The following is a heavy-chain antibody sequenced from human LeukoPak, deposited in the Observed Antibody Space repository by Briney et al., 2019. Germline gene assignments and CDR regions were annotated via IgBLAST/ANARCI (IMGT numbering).Heavy chain of an antibody. CDR1: GYTFTSYG. CDR2: ISAYNGNT. V-gene: IGHV1-18*01. Sequence: GASVKVSCKASGYTFTSYGISWVRQAPGQGLEWMGWISAYNGNTNYAQKLQGRVTMTTDTSTSTAYMELRSLRSEDTAVYYCATAVIGAISSGYYHDSWGQGTLVTVSS. J-gene: IGHJ5*01. D-gene: IGHD3-22*01. CDR3: ATAVIGAISSGYYHDS.